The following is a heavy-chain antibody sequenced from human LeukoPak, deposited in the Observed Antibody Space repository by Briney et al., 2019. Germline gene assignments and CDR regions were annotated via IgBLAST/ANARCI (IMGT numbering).Heavy chain of an antibody. J-gene: IGHJ4*02. CDR3: ARVEGDYYYDSSGYYSY. V-gene: IGHV4-39*07. Sequence: SETLSLTCTVSGGSISSSSYYWGWIRQPPGKGLEWIGSTYYSGSTYYNPSLKSRVTISVDTSKNQFSLKLSSVAAADTAVYYCARVEGDYYYDSSGYYSYWGQGTLVTVSS. D-gene: IGHD3-22*01. CDR2: TYYSGST. CDR1: GGSISSSSYY.